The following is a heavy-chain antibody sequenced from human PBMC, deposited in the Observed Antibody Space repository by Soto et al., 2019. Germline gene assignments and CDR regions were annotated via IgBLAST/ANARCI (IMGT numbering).Heavy chain of an antibody. D-gene: IGHD3-10*01. CDR2: LYYRGRT. CDR3: ARGDPLLWFGEKVYYGMDV. CDR1: GGSISSYY. V-gene: IGHV4-59*01. J-gene: IGHJ6*02. Sequence: QVQLQESGPGLVKPSETLSLTCTVSGGSISSYYWSWIRQPPGKGLEWIGYLYYRGRTNYNPPRKSRVTISVDTSKNQFSLKRSSVTAADTAVYYCARGDPLLWFGEKVYYGMDVWGQGTTVTVSS.